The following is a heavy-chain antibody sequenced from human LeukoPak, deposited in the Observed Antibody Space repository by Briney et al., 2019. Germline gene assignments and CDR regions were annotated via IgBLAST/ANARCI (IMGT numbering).Heavy chain of an antibody. CDR2: IYYSGST. V-gene: IGHV4-59*01. J-gene: IGHJ5*02. CDR3: ARGQRGYCSGGSCSFDP. CDR1: GGSISSYY. D-gene: IGHD2-15*01. Sequence: SETLSLTCTVSGGSISSYYWSWIRQPPGKGLEWIGYIYYSGSTNYNPSLKSRVTISVDTSKNQFSLKLSSVTAADTAVYYCARGQRGYCSGGSCSFDPWGQGTLVTVFS.